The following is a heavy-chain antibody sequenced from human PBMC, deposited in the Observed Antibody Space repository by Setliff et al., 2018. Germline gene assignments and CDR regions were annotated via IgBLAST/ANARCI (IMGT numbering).Heavy chain of an antibody. CDR1: GGSISSSSYY. D-gene: IGHD4-4*01. Sequence: TLSLTCTVSGGSISSSSYYWGWIRQPPGKGLEWIGEINHSGSTNYNPSLKSRVTISVDTSKNQFSLKLSSVTAADTAVYYCARALDDYSNYEGWFDPWGQGTLVTVSS. V-gene: IGHV4-39*07. CDR2: INHSGST. CDR3: ARALDDYSNYEGWFDP. J-gene: IGHJ5*02.